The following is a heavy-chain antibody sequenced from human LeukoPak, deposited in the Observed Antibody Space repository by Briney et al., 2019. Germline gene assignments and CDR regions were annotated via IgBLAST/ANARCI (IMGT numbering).Heavy chain of an antibody. CDR3: ARPPHFFDARGSRYYFDS. Sequence: SETLSLTCTVSGDSIRSTSYYWGWIRQPPGKGLEWIGSIYYSGNTYYNPSLMSRVTISVDTSKNQFSLHLSSVTAADTAVYYCARPPHFFDARGSRYYFDSWGQGALVTVSS. CDR2: IYYSGNT. D-gene: IGHD3-10*01. V-gene: IGHV4-39*07. J-gene: IGHJ4*02. CDR1: GDSIRSTSYY.